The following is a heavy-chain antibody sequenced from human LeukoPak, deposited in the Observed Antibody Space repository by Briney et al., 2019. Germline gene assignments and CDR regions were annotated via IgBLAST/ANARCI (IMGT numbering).Heavy chain of an antibody. J-gene: IGHJ5*02. Sequence: GGSLRLSCAASGFSFNDYYMTWIRRAPGKGLEWVSYISSSGTTIYYADSVKGRFTISRDNAKNSLYLQMNSLRSEDTAVFCCARDAKSPFFWSGHDNWFDPWGQGTLVTVSS. CDR3: ARDAKSPFFWSGHDNWFDP. CDR1: GFSFNDYY. V-gene: IGHV3-11*01. D-gene: IGHD3-3*01. CDR2: ISSSGTTI.